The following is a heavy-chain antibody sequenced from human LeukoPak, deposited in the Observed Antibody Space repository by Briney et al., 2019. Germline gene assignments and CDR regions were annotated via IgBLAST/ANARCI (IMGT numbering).Heavy chain of an antibody. V-gene: IGHV1-69*13. CDR3: ARGPQEYSSSWYGGYFDY. CDR2: IIPIFGTA. J-gene: IGHJ4*02. Sequence: GASVKVSCKASGGTFSSYAISWVRQAPGQGLEWMGGIIPIFGTANYAQKFQGRVTITADESTSTAYMELSSLRSEDTAVYYCARGPQEYSSSWYGGYFDYWGQGTLVTVSS. D-gene: IGHD6-13*01. CDR1: GGTFSSYA.